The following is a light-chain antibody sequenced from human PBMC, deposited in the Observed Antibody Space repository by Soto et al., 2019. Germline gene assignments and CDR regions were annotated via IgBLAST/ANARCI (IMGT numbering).Light chain of an antibody. CDR1: SSNIGSTYD. J-gene: IGLJ1*01. Sequence: QSVLTQPPSVSGAPGQRFTIFCTGISSNIGSTYDVQWYQQLPGTAPKLLIHGKTDRPSGVPDRFSGSKSGNSASLAITGLQADDEADYYCQSYDDSLSVHYVFGTGTKLTVL. V-gene: IGLV1-40*01. CDR2: GKT. CDR3: QSYDDSLSVHYV.